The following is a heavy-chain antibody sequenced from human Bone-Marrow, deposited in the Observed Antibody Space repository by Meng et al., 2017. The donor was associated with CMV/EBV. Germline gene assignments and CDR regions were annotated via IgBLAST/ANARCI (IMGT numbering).Heavy chain of an antibody. CDR2: IRYDGSNK. CDR3: AKGLYSSGWYGGYYYYYGMDV. CDR1: GFTFNSYG. J-gene: IGHJ6*02. D-gene: IGHD6-19*01. Sequence: GGSLRLSCAASGFTFNSYGIHWVRQAPGKGLEWVAFIRYDGSNKYYADSVKGRFTISRDNSKNTLYLQMNSLRAEDTAVYYCAKGLYSSGWYGGYYYYYGMDVWGQGTTVTVSS. V-gene: IGHV3-30*02.